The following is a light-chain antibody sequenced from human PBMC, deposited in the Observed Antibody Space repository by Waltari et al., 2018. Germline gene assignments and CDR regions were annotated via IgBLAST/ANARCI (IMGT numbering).Light chain of an antibody. CDR2: WAS. CDR1: QTVLSSSNKKTY. CDR3: QQFYNIPIT. Sequence: DIGMTQSPDSLAVLVGEMASIHRRSQQTVLSSSNKKTYLGWYQQKPGQPPRLLINWASTRESGVPDRFSGSGSGTDFNLTISSLEAEDAAVYYCQQFYNIPITFGQGTRLEIQ. J-gene: IGKJ5*01. V-gene: IGKV4-1*01.